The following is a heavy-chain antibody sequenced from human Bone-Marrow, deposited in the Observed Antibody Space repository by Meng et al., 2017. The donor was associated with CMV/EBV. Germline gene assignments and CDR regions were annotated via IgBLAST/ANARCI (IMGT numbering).Heavy chain of an antibody. V-gene: IGHV4-39*01. J-gene: IGHJ5*02. D-gene: IGHD3-3*01. CDR3: ARGVYDFWSGPNNNWFDP. Sequence: SETLSLTCTVSGGSISSSSYYWGWIRQPPGKGLEWIGSIYYSGSTYYNPSLKSRVTISVDTSKNQFSLKLSSVTAADTAVYYCARGVYDFWSGPNNNWFDPWGQGNLVTVSS. CDR1: GGSISSSSYY. CDR2: IYYSGST.